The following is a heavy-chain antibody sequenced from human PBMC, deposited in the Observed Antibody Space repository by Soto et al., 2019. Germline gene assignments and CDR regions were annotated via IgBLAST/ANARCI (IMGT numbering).Heavy chain of an antibody. CDR3: AKGDGYFDSFDY. V-gene: IGHV3-23*01. CDR1: GFTFSSYA. J-gene: IGHJ4*02. Sequence: GGSLRLSCAASGFTFSSYAMSWVRQAPGKGLEWVLAFSGSGGSTYYADSVKGRFTISRDNSKNTLYLQMNSLRAEDTAVYYCAKGDGYFDSFDYWGQGTLVTVSS. D-gene: IGHD3-9*01. CDR2: FSGSGGST.